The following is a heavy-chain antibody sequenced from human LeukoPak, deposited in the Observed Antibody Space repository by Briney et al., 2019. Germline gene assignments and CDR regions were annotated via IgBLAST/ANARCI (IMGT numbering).Heavy chain of an antibody. D-gene: IGHD3-9*01. V-gene: IGHV1-2*02. CDR1: GYTFTGYY. Sequence: ASVKVSCKASGYTFTGYYMHWVRQAPGQGLEWMGWINPNSGGTNYAQKFQGRVTMTRDTSISTAYMELSRLRSDDTAVYYCARDRLLVLRYFDWLLRGRGMAVWGQGTTVTVSS. CDR3: ARDRLLVLRYFDWLLRGRGMAV. J-gene: IGHJ6*02. CDR2: INPNSGGT.